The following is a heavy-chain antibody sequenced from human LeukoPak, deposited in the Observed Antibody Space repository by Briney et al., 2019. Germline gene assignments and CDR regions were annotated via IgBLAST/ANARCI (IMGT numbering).Heavy chain of an antibody. D-gene: IGHD2-2*01. J-gene: IGHJ5*02. CDR1: GGSISSYY. CDR3: ARVVGYCSSTSCPNWFDP. V-gene: IGHV4-59*01. CDR2: IYYSGST. Sequence: SETLSLTCTVSGGSISSYYWSWIRQPPGKGLEWIGYIYYSGSTNYNPSLKSRVTISVDTSKNQFSLKLSSVTAADTAVYYCARVVGYCSSTSCPNWFDPWGQGTLVTVSS.